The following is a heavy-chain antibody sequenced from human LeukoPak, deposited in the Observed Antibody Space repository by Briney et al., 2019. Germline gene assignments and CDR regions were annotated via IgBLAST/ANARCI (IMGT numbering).Heavy chain of an antibody. V-gene: IGHV4-34*01. D-gene: IGHD3-10*01. CDR3: ARRISPHYYGSGSPYWYFDL. Sequence: PSETLSLTCAVYGGSFSGYYWSWIRQPPGKGLEWIGEINHSGSTNYNPPLKSRVTISVDTSKNQFSLKLSSVTDADTAVYYCARRISPHYYGSGSPYWYFDLWGRGTLVTVSS. J-gene: IGHJ2*01. CDR2: INHSGST. CDR1: GGSFSGYY.